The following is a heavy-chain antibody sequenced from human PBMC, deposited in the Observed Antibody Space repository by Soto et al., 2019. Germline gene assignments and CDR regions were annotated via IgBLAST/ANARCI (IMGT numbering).Heavy chain of an antibody. D-gene: IGHD1-7*01. J-gene: IGHJ4*02. Sequence: QVQLQESGPGLVKPSETLSLTCAVSGGSVSSGSYYWSWIRQPPGKGLEWIGYMYHSGSAKYNPSLRRXXTXSXXTSRNQFSLKLSSVTAADTAVYYCARDSSSWNYLVWGQGTLVTVSS. CDR1: GGSVSSGSYY. CDR2: MYHSGSA. V-gene: IGHV4-61*01. CDR3: ARDSSSWNYLV.